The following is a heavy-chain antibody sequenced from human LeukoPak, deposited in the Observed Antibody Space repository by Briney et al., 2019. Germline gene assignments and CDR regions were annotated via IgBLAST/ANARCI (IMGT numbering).Heavy chain of an antibody. CDR1: GFTFDDYG. CDR3: AKLQTAVVPAATLGFDS. D-gene: IGHD2-2*01. CDR2: IGRSGANS. J-gene: IGHJ4*02. Sequence: PGGSLRLSCAASGFTFDDYGMSWVRQAPGKGLEWVSAIGRSGANSYYATSVKGRFSVSRDNTKNTFHLQMNSLRAEDTAIYYCAKLQTAVVPAATLGFDSWGQGTLVTVSS. V-gene: IGHV3-23*01.